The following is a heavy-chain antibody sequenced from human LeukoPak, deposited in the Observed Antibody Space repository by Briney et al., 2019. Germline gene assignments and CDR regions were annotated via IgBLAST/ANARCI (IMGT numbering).Heavy chain of an antibody. V-gene: IGHV3-23*01. CDR1: GFTFSNYA. CDR3: AKDLAMTTITSYFDS. CDR2: ISGSGGTT. Sequence: PGGSLRLSCAPSGFTFSNYAMSWVRQAPGKGLEWVSAISGSGGTTYYADSVKGRFTISRDNSKNTLYLQMNSLTAEDTAVYYCAKDLAMTTITSYFDSWGQGTLVTVSS. D-gene: IGHD5-24*01. J-gene: IGHJ4*02.